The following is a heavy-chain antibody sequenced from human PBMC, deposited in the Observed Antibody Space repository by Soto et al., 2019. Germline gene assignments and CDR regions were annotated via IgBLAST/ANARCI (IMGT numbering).Heavy chain of an antibody. CDR2: ISYDGSNK. CDR3: ARDVGITIFGVARGPFDP. CDR1: GFTFSSYG. V-gene: IGHV3-30*03. Sequence: PGGSLRLSCAASGFTFSSYGMHWVRQAPGKGLEWVAVISYDGSNKYYADSVKGRFTISRDNSKNTLYLQMNSLRAEDTAVYYCARDVGITIFGVARGPFDPWGQGTLVTVSS. J-gene: IGHJ5*02. D-gene: IGHD3-3*01.